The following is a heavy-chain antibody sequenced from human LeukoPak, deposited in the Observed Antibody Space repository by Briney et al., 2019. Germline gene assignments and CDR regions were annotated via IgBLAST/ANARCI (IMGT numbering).Heavy chain of an antibody. V-gene: IGHV3-21*01. D-gene: IGHD1-1*01. CDR1: GFTFSTYA. CDR2: IDPSGYTI. CDR3: ASGIRERGFDY. J-gene: IGHJ4*02. Sequence: GGSLRLSCAASGFTFSTYAMNWVRQAPGRGLQWVSSIDPSGYTIFYADSVKGRFTISRDNAKNSLYLQMNSLRAEATALYFCASGIRERGFDYWGQGTLVTVSS.